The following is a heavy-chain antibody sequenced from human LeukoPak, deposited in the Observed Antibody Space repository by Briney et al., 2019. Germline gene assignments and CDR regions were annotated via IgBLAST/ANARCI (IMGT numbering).Heavy chain of an antibody. CDR3: AKRGPAGAGKSPDYFDY. J-gene: IGHJ4*02. Sequence: PGGSLRLSCAASGFTFSSYVMSWVRQAPGKGLEWVSAITGSGDNTYYADSVKGRFTISRDNSKNTPYLQMNSLRAEDTAVYYCAKRGPAGAGKSPDYFDYWGQGTLVTVSS. D-gene: IGHD6-19*01. V-gene: IGHV3-23*01. CDR2: ITGSGDNT. CDR1: GFTFSSYV.